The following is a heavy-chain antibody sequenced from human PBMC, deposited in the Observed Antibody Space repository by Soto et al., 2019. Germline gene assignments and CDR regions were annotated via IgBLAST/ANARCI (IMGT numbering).Heavy chain of an antibody. CDR2: ISSSSTI. V-gene: IGHV3-48*02. J-gene: IGHJ4*02. CDR3: ARDLYYYGSGSGYFDY. Sequence: PGGSLRLSCVASGFTFNSYSMNWVRQAPGKGLEWISYISSSSTIYYTDSVKGRFTISRDNAKNSLYLQMNSLRDEDTAVYYCARDLYYYGSGSGYFDYWGQGTLVTVS. D-gene: IGHD3-10*01. CDR1: GFTFNSYS.